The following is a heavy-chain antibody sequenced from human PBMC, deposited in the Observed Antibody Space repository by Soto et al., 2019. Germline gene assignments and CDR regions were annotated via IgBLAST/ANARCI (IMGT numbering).Heavy chain of an antibody. CDR2: IKQGGTET. D-gene: IGHD1-26*01. J-gene: IGHJ3*02. Sequence: GSLRLSCVGSGLSLSNIWTSWVRQAPGKGLEWVANIKQGGTETYYVDSVKGRFTISRVNSKNTLYLQMNSLLVDDTAVYYCARWEDRRDAFDIWGQGTMVTVSS. CDR3: ARWEDRRDAFDI. CDR1: GLSLSNIW. V-gene: IGHV3-7*01.